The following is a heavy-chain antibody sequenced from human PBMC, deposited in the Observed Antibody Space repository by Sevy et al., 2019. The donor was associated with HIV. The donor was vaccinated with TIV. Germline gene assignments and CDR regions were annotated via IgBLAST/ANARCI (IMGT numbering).Heavy chain of an antibody. D-gene: IGHD3-22*01. CDR3: ARVPLYSDSHINDY. CDR1: GFTFSIYY. CDR2: IKSDGSDK. V-gene: IGHV3-7*01. J-gene: IGHJ4*02. Sequence: GGSLRLSCAASGFTFSIYYMTWARQAPGKGLEWVANIKSDGSDKYYVDSVKGRFTISRDNAKNSLYLQMNSLRAEDTAVYYCARVPLYSDSHINDYWGQGTLVTVSS.